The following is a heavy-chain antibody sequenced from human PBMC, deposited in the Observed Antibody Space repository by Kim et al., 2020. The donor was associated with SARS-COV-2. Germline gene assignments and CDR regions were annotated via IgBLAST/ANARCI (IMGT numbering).Heavy chain of an antibody. J-gene: IGHJ4*02. Sequence: GGSLRLSCAASGFSFSSYWMSWVRQAPGKGLEWVANINRDGSEKSYADSVKGRFTISRDNAKNSLYLQMNTLSAEDTAFYFCVRPSGYITGWGDDYWGQGTPVIVSS. CDR3: VRPSGYITGWGDDY. V-gene: IGHV3-7*03. CDR1: GFSFSSYW. CDR2: INRDGSEK. D-gene: IGHD6-19*01.